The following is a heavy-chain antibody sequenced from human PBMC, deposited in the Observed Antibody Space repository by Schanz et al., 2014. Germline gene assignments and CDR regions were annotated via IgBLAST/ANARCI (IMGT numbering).Heavy chain of an antibody. D-gene: IGHD3-9*01. CDR3: AYYDVLTGFDY. J-gene: IGHJ4*02. CDR2: ISGSGGST. CDR1: GFTFSSYA. Sequence: EVQLVESGGGLVQPGGSLRFSCAASGFTFSSYAMSWVRQAPGKGLEWVSAISGSGGSTYYADSVKGRFTISRDNSKNTLYLQINNLRAEDTAVYYCAYYDVLTGFDYWGQGTQVTVSS. V-gene: IGHV3-23*04.